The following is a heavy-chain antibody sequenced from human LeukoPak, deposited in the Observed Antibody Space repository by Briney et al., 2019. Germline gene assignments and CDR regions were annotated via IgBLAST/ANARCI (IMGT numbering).Heavy chain of an antibody. D-gene: IGHD2-2*01. Sequence: ASVKVSCKASGYTFTSYDINWVRQATGQGLEWTGWMNPNSGNTGYAQKFQGRVTMTRNTSISTAYMELSSLRSEDTAVYYCAKDSQYQLLSPAENFQHWGQGTLVTASS. J-gene: IGHJ1*01. V-gene: IGHV1-8*01. CDR3: AKDSQYQLLSPAENFQH. CDR1: GYTFTSYD. CDR2: MNPNSGNT.